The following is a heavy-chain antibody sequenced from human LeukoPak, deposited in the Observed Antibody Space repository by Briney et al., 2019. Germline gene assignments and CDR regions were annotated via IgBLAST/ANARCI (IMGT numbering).Heavy chain of an antibody. CDR2: ISTSGST. D-gene: IGHD3-16*01. CDR1: GGSISSGNYF. J-gene: IGHJ4*02. V-gene: IGHV4-61*02. CDR3: ARGSDGYTIIDC. Sequence: SETLSLTCTVSGGSISSGNYFWSWLRQHAGKGLEWIGRISTSGSTSYNPSLKSRVTISVDTSKNQFSLKLSSVTAADTAVYYCARGSDGYTIIDCWGQGTLVTVSS.